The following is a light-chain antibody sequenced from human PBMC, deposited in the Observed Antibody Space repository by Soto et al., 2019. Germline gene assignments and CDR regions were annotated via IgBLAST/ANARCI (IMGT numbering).Light chain of an antibody. V-gene: IGLV8-61*01. Sequence: QTVVTQEPSVSVSPGGTVTITCGLSSGSVSTSSYPSWYQQTPGQAPRTLIYGTNTRSSGVPDRFSGSILGNKVALTITGAQAEDESVYYCVLYMGGGLWVFGGGTKVTVL. CDR2: GTN. CDR1: SGSVSTSSY. CDR3: VLYMGGGLWV. J-gene: IGLJ3*02.